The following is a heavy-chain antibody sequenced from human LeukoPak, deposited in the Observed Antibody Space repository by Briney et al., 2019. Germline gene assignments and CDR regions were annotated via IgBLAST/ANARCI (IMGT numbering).Heavy chain of an antibody. V-gene: IGHV5-51*01. CDR2: IYPGDSDT. D-gene: IGHD4-23*01. CDR1: GYSFTSYW. CDR3: ARRLGGNLPWVRDAFDI. Sequence: TGESLKISCKGSGYSFTSYWIGWVRQMPGKGLEWMGIIYPGDSDTRYSPSFQGQVTISADKSISTAYLQWSSLKASDTAMYYCARRLGGNLPWVRDAFDIWGQGTMVTVSS. J-gene: IGHJ3*02.